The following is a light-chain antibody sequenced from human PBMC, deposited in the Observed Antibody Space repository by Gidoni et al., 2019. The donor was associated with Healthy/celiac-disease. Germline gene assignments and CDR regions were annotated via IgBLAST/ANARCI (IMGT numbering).Light chain of an antibody. CDR3: QQSYSTPTWT. CDR1: QSISSY. CDR2: AAS. J-gene: IGKJ1*01. V-gene: IGKV1-39*01. Sequence: DIQTTQTPSSLSASVGDRVTITCRASQSISSYVNWYQQKPGKAPKLLIYAASSLQSGVPSRFSGSGSGTDYTLTISSLQPEDFATYYCQQSYSTPTWTFXQXTKVEIK.